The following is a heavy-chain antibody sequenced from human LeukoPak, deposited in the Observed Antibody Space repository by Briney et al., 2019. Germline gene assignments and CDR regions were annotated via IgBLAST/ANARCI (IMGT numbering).Heavy chain of an antibody. CDR3: AIDEPNYAPYDFDY. J-gene: IGHJ4*02. Sequence: GGXXXXXCAASRFTFSNAWMNWVRQAPGKGLEWVGRIKSKADGETTDYAAPVKGRFTISRDDSNNMVYLQMNSLKIEDTAVYYCAIDEPNYAPYDFDYWGQGTLVTVSS. V-gene: IGHV3-15*01. CDR1: RFTFSNAW. D-gene: IGHD4/OR15-4a*01. CDR2: IKSKADGETT.